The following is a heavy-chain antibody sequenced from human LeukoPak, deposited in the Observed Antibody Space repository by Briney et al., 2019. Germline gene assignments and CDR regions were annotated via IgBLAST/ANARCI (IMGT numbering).Heavy chain of an antibody. V-gene: IGHV4-59*01. CDR1: GGSISSYY. CDR2: IYYSGST. D-gene: IGHD5-18*01. CDR3: ARVSDTAMVTRFDY. J-gene: IGHJ4*02. Sequence: PSETLSLTCTVSGGSISSYYWSWIRQPPGKGLEWIGYIYYSGSTNYNPSLKSRVTISVDTSKNQFSLKLSSVTAADTGVYYCARVSDTAMVTRFDYWGQGTLVTVSS.